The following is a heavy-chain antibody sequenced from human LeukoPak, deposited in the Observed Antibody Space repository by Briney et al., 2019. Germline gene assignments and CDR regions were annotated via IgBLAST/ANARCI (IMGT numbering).Heavy chain of an antibody. V-gene: IGHV3-48*04. J-gene: IGHJ4*02. CDR1: GFTFSSYA. D-gene: IGHD6-6*01. CDR2: ISSSGSTI. Sequence: GGSLRLSCAASGFTFSSYAMSWIRQAPGKGLEWVSYISSSGSTIYYADSVKGRFTISRDNAKNSLYLQMNSLRAEDTAVYYCARGIYREYSSFDDFDYWGQGTLVTVSS. CDR3: ARGIYREYSSFDDFDY.